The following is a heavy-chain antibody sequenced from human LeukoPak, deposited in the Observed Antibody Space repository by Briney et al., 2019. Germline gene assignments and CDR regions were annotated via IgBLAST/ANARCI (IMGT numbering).Heavy chain of an antibody. J-gene: IGHJ4*02. D-gene: IGHD6-13*01. CDR3: AISTGYSSMFLDY. CDR2: IYSGGST. V-gene: IGHV3-53*01. CDR1: GFTVSSNY. Sequence: GGSLRLSCAASGFTVSSNYMSWVRQAPGKGLEWVPVIYSGGSTYYADSVKGRFTISRDNSKNALYLQMNSLRAEDTAVYYCAISTGYSSMFLDYWGQGTLVTVSS.